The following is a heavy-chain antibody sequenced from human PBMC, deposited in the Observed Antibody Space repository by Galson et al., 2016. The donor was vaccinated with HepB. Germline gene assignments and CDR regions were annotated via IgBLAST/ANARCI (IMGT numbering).Heavy chain of an antibody. J-gene: IGHJ4*02. CDR1: GFTFTDFY. Sequence: SLRLSCAASGFTFTDFYMSWIRQAPGKGLEWVAFISSRASTMSYADSVSGRFTISRDNAKNSVYLQMNSLRAEDTAVYYCAKRYCSVGCPGWAYFDYWGQGALVTVSS. CDR3: AKRYCSVGCPGWAYFDY. V-gene: IGHV3-11*01. CDR2: ISSRASTM. D-gene: IGHD2-8*02.